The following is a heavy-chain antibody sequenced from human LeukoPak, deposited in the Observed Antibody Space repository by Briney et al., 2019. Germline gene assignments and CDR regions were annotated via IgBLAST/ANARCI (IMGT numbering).Heavy chain of an antibody. J-gene: IGHJ4*02. Sequence: GGSLRLSCAASGFTFSSYGMHWVRQAPGKGLEWVAVISYDGSNKYYADSVKGRFTISRDNSKNTLYLQMNSLRAEDTAVYYCAKDVDYVWGSYTFDYWGQGTLVTVSS. CDR3: AKDVDYVWGSYTFDY. V-gene: IGHV3-30*18. CDR2: ISYDGSNK. CDR1: GFTFSSYG. D-gene: IGHD3-16*01.